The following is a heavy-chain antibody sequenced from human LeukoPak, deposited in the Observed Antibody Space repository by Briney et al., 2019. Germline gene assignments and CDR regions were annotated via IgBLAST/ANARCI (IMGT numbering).Heavy chain of an antibody. J-gene: IGHJ4*02. Sequence: PGPTLVKPTQTLTLTCTFSGFSLSTSGVGVGWIRQPPGKALEWLAVIDWDDEKRYSPSLKSRLTITKDTSNNQVVLTMSSVDPVDTATYYCARLTGARGFDYWGQGTLVTVSS. CDR2: IDWDDEK. CDR3: ARLTGARGFDY. CDR1: GFSLSTSGVG. D-gene: IGHD3-10*01. V-gene: IGHV2-5*02.